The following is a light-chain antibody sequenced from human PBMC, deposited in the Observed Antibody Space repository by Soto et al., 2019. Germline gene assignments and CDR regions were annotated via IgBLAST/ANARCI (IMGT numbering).Light chain of an antibody. J-gene: IGLJ2*01. V-gene: IGLV1-47*01. CDR2: RNN. Sequence: QSVLTQPPSASATPGQRVTISCSGSDSNIGSKYVYWYQQLPGTAPKLLMYRNNQRPSGVPDRFSGSKSGTSASLAINGLRSEDEAYYYCAAWDSSLGCPAFGGGTQLTVL. CDR1: DSNIGSKY. CDR3: AAWDSSLGCPA.